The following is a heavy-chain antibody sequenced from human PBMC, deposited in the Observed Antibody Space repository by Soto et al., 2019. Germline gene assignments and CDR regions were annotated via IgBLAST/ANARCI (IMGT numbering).Heavy chain of an antibody. CDR2: INPSGGST. CDR3: ARDRDYDILTGYRAQDYYYYGMDV. D-gene: IGHD3-9*01. CDR1: GYTFTSYY. J-gene: IGHJ6*02. Sequence: ASVKVSCKASGYTFTSYYMHWVRQAPGQGLEWMGIINPSGGSTNYAQKFQGRVAITADESTSTAYMELSSLRSEDTAVYYCARDRDYDILTGYRAQDYYYYGMDVWGQGTTVTVSS. V-gene: IGHV1-46*01.